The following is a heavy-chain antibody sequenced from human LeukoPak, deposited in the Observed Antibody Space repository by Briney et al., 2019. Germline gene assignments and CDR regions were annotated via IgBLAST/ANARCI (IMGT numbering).Heavy chain of an antibody. Sequence: GGSLRLSCAASGFTFRNYAMNWVRQAPGKGLEWVTTISGGGDTTYYADSVKGRFTISRDNSKNTLYLQMNSLRAEDTAVYYCAKEGSSSWYFDYRGQGTLVTVSS. CDR1: GFTFRNYA. CDR3: AKEGSSSWYFDY. J-gene: IGHJ4*02. V-gene: IGHV3-23*01. D-gene: IGHD6-13*01. CDR2: ISGGGDTT.